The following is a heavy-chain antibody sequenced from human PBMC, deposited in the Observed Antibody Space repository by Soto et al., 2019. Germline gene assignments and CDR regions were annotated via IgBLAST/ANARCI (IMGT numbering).Heavy chain of an antibody. Sequence: AGGSLRLSCAASGFIFTSYSMNWVRQAPGKGLEWVSSISSSSSYIYYADSVKGRFTISRDNAKNSLYLQMSSLRAEDTAVDYCARDSGSSSDYYGMDVWGQGTTVTVS. CDR3: ARDSGSSSDYYGMDV. CDR1: GFIFTSYS. D-gene: IGHD6-13*01. J-gene: IGHJ6*02. V-gene: IGHV3-21*01. CDR2: ISSSSSYI.